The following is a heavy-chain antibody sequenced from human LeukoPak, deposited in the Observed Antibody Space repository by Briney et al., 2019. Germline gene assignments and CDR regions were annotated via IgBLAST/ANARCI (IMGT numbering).Heavy chain of an antibody. CDR1: GYTFTSYG. J-gene: IGHJ6*02. D-gene: IGHD1-20*01. V-gene: IGHV1-18*01. CDR3: ATNWNDWYYYGMDV. CDR2: ISAYNGNT. Sequence: ASVKVSCKASGYTFTSYGISWVRQAPGQGLEWMGWISAYNGNTNYAQKFQGRVTMTTDTSTSTAYMELRSLRSDDTAVYYCATNWNDWYYYGMDVWGQGATVTVSS.